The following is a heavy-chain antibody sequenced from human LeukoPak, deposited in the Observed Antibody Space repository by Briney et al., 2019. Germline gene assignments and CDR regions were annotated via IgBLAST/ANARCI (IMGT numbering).Heavy chain of an antibody. CDR2: IYTSGST. CDR3: ARISGRGYSYNNWFDS. V-gene: IGHV4-4*07. CDR1: GGSISSYY. J-gene: IGHJ5*01. D-gene: IGHD5-18*01. Sequence: PSETLSLTCTVSGGSISSYYWSWIRQPAGKGLEWIGRIYTSGSTNYNPSLKSRVTISVDTSKNQFSLKLSSVTAADTAMYYCARISGRGYSYNNWFDSWGQGTPVTVSS.